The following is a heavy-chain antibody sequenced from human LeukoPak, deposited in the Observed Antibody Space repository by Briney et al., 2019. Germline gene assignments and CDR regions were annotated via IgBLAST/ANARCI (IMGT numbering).Heavy chain of an antibody. Sequence: SETLSLTCTVSGYSISRGYYWGWIRQPPGKGLEWIGNIYHGGSTYYNPSLKSRVTMSGDTSKNQFSLNLSSVTAADTAVYYCARVTSSSWFEGYFDYWGQGTLVTVSS. CDR2: IYHGGST. CDR1: GYSISRGYY. V-gene: IGHV4-38-2*02. CDR3: ARVTSSSWFEGYFDY. D-gene: IGHD6-13*01. J-gene: IGHJ4*02.